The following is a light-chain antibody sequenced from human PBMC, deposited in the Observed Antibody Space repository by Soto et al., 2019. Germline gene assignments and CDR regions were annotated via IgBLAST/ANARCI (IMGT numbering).Light chain of an antibody. J-gene: IGKJ1*01. V-gene: IGKV1-5*01. Sequence: DIQMTQSPSTLSASVGDSVTITCRASQSISSWLAWYQQKPGKAPKLLIYDSSSLESGVPSRFSGSGSGTEFTLTISSLQPDDVATYYCQQYNSYSPAFGQGTKVEIK. CDR3: QQYNSYSPA. CDR2: DSS. CDR1: QSISSW.